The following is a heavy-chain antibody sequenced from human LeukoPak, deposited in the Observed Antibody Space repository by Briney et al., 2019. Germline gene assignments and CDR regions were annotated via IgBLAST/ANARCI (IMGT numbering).Heavy chain of an antibody. D-gene: IGHD2-2*01. J-gene: IGHJ4*01. CDR1: GFTFSPYA. Sequence: PGGSLRLSCAASGFTFSPYAMTWVRQAPGKGLDWVSSISGAANTFYYADSVKGRFTISRDNSKNTLYLQMNSLRADDTAVYYCAKQGGAPSPKYHDNGGHGTRVTVSS. CDR3: AKQGGAPSPKYHDN. CDR2: ISGAANTF. V-gene: IGHV3-23*01.